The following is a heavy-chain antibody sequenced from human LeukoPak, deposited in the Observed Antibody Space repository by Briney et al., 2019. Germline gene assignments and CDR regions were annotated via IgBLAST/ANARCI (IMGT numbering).Heavy chain of an antibody. V-gene: IGHV1-69*13. Sequence: SVKVSCKASGGTFSSYAIICVRQAPGQGREGRGGIIPICCTANYAHKFQGGVTITAAESPSTAYMELSRLRSEDTAVYSCARGGSGYRGYDYYYSYYMDVWGKGTTVTISS. D-gene: IGHD5-12*01. CDR2: IIPICCTA. CDR3: ARGGSGYRGYDYYYSYYMDV. CDR1: GGTFSSYA. J-gene: IGHJ6*03.